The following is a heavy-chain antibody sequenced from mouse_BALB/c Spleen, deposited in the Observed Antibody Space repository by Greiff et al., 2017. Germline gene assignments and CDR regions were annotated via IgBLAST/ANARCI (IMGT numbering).Heavy chain of an antibody. CDR3: ARSPPRYYAMDY. CDR2: INPGSGGT. Sequence: QVQLQQSGAELVRPGTSVKVSCKASGYAFTNYLIEWVKQRPGQGLEWIGVINPGSGGTNYNEKFKGKATLTADKSSSTAYMQLSSLTSDDSAVYFCARSPPRYYAMDYWGQGTSVTVSS. J-gene: IGHJ4*01. V-gene: IGHV1-54*01. D-gene: IGHD2-10*02. CDR1: GYAFTNYL.